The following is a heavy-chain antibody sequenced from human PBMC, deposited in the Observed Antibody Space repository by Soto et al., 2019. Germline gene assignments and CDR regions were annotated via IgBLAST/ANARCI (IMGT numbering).Heavy chain of an antibody. Sequence: GVLRLSCAASGFTFSSYAMSWVRQAPGKGLEWVSAISGSGGSTYYADSVKGRFTISRDNSKNTLYLQMNSLRAEDTAVYYCAKDLGVAAPDYYYYYYMDVWGKGTTVTVSS. J-gene: IGHJ6*03. V-gene: IGHV3-23*01. CDR3: AKDLGVAAPDYYYYYYMDV. CDR2: ISGSGGST. CDR1: GFTFSSYA. D-gene: IGHD2-15*01.